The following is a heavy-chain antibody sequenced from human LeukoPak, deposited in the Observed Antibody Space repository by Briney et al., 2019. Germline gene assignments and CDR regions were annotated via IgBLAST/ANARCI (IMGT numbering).Heavy chain of an antibody. J-gene: IGHJ4*02. CDR1: GFTFSSYW. V-gene: IGHV3-74*01. CDR3: ARDGELTYYYDSSGYYSPSGDY. D-gene: IGHD3-22*01. CDR2: INSDGSST. Sequence: GGSLRLSCAASGFTFSSYWMHWVRQAPGKGLVWVSRINSDGSSTSYADSVKGRFTISRDNAKNTLYLQMNSLRAEDTAVYYCARDGELTYYYDSSGYYSPSGDYWGQGTLVTVSS.